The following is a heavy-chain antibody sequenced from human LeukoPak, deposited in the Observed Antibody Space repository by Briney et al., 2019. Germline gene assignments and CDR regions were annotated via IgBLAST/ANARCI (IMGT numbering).Heavy chain of an antibody. D-gene: IGHD2-15*01. V-gene: IGHV4-39*07. Sequence: PSETLSLTCTVSGGSISSSSYYWGWIRQPPGKGLEWIGSIYYSGSTYYNPSLKSRVTISVDTSKNQFSLKLSSVTAADTALYYCARSTYCSGGSCSHNWFDPWGQGTLVTVSS. CDR2: IYYSGST. J-gene: IGHJ5*02. CDR1: GGSISSSSYY. CDR3: ARSTYCSGGSCSHNWFDP.